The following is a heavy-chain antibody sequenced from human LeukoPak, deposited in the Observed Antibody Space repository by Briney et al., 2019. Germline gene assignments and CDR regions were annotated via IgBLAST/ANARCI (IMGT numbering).Heavy chain of an antibody. CDR3: AIGGGDVAPFASYCYSMDV. CDR2: MNPNSGNT. Sequence: ASVKVSCKASGYTFTSYDINWVRQATGQGLEWMGWMNPNSGNTGYAQKFQGRVTMTRNTSISTAYMDRSSVRYQETAVYYGAIGGGDVAPFASYCYSMDVWGKGPTVPVP. D-gene: IGHD3-16*01. J-gene: IGHJ6*03. V-gene: IGHV1-8*01. CDR1: GYTFTSYD.